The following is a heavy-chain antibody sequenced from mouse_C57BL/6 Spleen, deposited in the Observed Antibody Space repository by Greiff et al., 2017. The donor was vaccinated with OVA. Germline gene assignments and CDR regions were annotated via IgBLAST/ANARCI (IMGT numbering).Heavy chain of an antibody. CDR3: ARHGEVPYYYGSISRAMDD. V-gene: IGHV1-62-2*01. CDR2: FYPGSGSI. Sequence: QVQLQQSGAELVKPGASVKLSCKASGYTFTEYTIHWVKQRSGQGLEWIGWFYPGSGSIKYNEKFKDKATLTADKSSSTAYMELSSRTSEDSAVYLCARHGEVPYYYGSISRAMDDWGQGTSVTVSS. J-gene: IGHJ4*01. D-gene: IGHD1-1*01. CDR1: GYTFTEYT.